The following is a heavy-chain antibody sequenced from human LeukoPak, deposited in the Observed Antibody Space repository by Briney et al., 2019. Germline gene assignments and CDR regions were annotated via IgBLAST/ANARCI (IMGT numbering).Heavy chain of an antibody. CDR2: IYYSGST. V-gene: IGHV4-59*01. D-gene: IGHD6-13*01. CDR3: ARVGRGRSSWLYDY. Sequence: SETLSLTCTVSGGSISSYYWSWLRQPPGKGLEWIGYIYYSGSTNYNPSLTSRVTISVDTSKNQFSLKLSSVTAADTAVYYCARVGRGRSSWLYDYWGQGTLVTVSS. J-gene: IGHJ4*02. CDR1: GGSISSYY.